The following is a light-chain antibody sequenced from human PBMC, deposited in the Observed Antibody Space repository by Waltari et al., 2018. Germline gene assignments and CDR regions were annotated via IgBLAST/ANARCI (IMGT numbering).Light chain of an antibody. Sequence: IVLTQSPATLSLSPGGRATLSCRASQNIGHYLAWYQQKPGQAPRLLIYASSTRATGIPDRFSGSGSGADFSLTITGLEPDDFAVYYCQHHFRLPATFGQGTKV. J-gene: IGKJ1*01. CDR2: ASS. CDR3: QHHFRLPAT. V-gene: IGKV3-11*01. CDR1: QNIGHY.